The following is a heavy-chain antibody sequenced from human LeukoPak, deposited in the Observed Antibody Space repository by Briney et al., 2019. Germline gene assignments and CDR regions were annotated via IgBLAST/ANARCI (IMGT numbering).Heavy chain of an antibody. J-gene: IGHJ4*02. CDR1: GYTFTSYG. Sequence: ASVKVSCKASGYTFTSYGISWVRQAPGQGLEWMGWISAYNGNTNYAQKLQGRVTMTTDTSTSKAYMELSSLRSCDPAVYCCARTLLGYSSGWYWYFDHWGQGTLVTVSS. CDR3: ARTLLGYSSGWYWYFDH. D-gene: IGHD6-19*01. V-gene: IGHV1-18*01. CDR2: ISAYNGNT.